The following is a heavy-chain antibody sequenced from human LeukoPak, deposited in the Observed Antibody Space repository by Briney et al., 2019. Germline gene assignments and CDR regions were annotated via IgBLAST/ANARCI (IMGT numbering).Heavy chain of an antibody. CDR2: IYPGDSDT. CDR3: ARDYDSSGYHDY. D-gene: IGHD3-22*01. J-gene: IGHJ4*02. Sequence: GESLKISWKGSGYSFTNYWIAWVRQMPGKGLEWMGIIYPGDSDTRYSPSFQGQVTISPDKSISTAYLQWSSLKASDTAIYYCARDYDSSGYHDYWGKGNLVTVSS. CDR1: GYSFTNYW. V-gene: IGHV5-51*01.